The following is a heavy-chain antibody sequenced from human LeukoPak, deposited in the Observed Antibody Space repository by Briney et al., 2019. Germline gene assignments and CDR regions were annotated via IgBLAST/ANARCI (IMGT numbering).Heavy chain of an antibody. V-gene: IGHV3-53*01. J-gene: IGHJ4*02. CDR3: ARMGPTKSDFDY. CDR2: IFSGGGT. CDR1: GFIFSSNY. D-gene: IGHD1-26*01. Sequence: GGSLRLSCAASGFIFSSNYMTWVRQAPGRGLEWVSVIFSGGGTYYADSVKGRVTISRDNSKNTLYLQMNNLRGEDTAVYYCARMGPTKSDFDYWRQ.